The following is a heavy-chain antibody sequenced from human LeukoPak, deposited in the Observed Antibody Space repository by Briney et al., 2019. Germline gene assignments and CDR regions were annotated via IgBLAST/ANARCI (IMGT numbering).Heavy chain of an antibody. J-gene: IGHJ4*02. CDR1: GGSFSGYY. Sequence: SETLSLTCAVYGGSFSGYYWSWIRQPPGKGLEWIGEINHSGSTNYNPSLKSRVTISVDTSRNQFSLKLSSVTAADTDVYYCARKGYSGSYGTNYWGQGTLVTVSS. CDR3: ARKGYSGSYGTNY. V-gene: IGHV4-34*01. D-gene: IGHD1-26*01. CDR2: INHSGST.